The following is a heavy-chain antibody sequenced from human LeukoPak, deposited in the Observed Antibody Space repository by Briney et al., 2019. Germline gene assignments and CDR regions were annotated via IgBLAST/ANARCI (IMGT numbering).Heavy chain of an antibody. Sequence: GGSLRLSCAASGFTFSDYYMSWIRQAPGKGLEWVSYISSSGSTIYYADSVKGRFTISRDNAKNSLYLQMNSLRAENTAVYYCARDGITAPGLDPRLDYWGQGTLVSVSS. CDR2: ISSSGSTI. D-gene: IGHD6-13*01. CDR3: ARDGITAPGLDPRLDY. J-gene: IGHJ4*02. CDR1: GFTFSDYY. V-gene: IGHV3-11*01.